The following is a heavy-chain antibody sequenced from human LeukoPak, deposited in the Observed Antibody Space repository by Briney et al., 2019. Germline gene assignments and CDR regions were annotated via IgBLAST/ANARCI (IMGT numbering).Heavy chain of an antibody. J-gene: IGHJ2*01. CDR1: GYSLSSGYY. CDR3: ARASGDWTDWYFDL. Sequence: SVTLSLTCTVSGYSLSSGYYWGWGRQPPGQRQGWGGSIYHCGSTYYNPSLKRRVTISVDPSKNQISLKLSSVTAADTAVYYCARASGDWTDWYFDLWGRGTLVTVSS. V-gene: IGHV4-38-2*02. D-gene: IGHD3-10*01. CDR2: IYHCGST.